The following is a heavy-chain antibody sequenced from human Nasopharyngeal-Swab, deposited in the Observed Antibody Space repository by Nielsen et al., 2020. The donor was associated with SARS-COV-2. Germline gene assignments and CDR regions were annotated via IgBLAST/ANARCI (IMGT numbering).Heavy chain of an antibody. CDR3: ARASGYDYVWGSSIDY. V-gene: IGHV4-61*01. CDR2: IYTSGST. CDR1: GGSVRSGSYY. D-gene: IGHD3-16*01. Sequence: SETLSLTCTVSGGSVRSGSYYWSWIRQPPGKGLEWIGYIYTSGSTNYNPSLKSRVTISVDTSKNQFSLKLSSVTAADTAVYYCARASGYDYVWGSSIDYWGQGTLVTVSS. J-gene: IGHJ4*02.